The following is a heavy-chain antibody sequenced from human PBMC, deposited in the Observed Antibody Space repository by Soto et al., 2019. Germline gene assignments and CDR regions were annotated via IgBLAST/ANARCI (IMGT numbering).Heavy chain of an antibody. CDR2: IDPSDSYT. Sequence: GESLKISFTGSGYSFTSYWISWVRQMPGKCLEWMGRIDPSDSYTNYSPSFQGHVTISADKSISTAYLQWSSLKASDTAMYYCERPIGDSSGYYFGYWGQGTLVPVYS. CDR3: ERPIGDSSGYYFGY. D-gene: IGHD3-22*01. CDR1: GYSFTSYW. V-gene: IGHV5-10-1*01. J-gene: IGHJ4*02.